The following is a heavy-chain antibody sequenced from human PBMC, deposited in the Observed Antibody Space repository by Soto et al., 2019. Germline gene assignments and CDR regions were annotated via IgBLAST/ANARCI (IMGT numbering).Heavy chain of an antibody. CDR1: GFTFSSYA. CDR2: ITSSGDTT. J-gene: IGHJ4*02. D-gene: IGHD6-19*01. Sequence: GGSLRLSCAASGFTFSSYAMNWVRQAPGKGLEWVSVITSSGDTTYYADSVKGRFTISIDYAKNTLYLQMNSLRAEDTAGYYCAKGFWAVAGTRYFDYWGQGTLVTVYS. CDR3: AKGFWAVAGTRYFDY. V-gene: IGHV3-23*01.